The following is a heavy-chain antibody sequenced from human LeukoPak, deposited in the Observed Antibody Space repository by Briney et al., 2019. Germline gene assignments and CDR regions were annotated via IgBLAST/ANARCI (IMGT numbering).Heavy chain of an antibody. J-gene: IGHJ6*02. Sequence: GETLKITCKGSGYSFTRYWSACVRQMPGKSREWMAILYPVHSDTRYSPSFQGQVTLTAAKSITTAYLQWSSLKASDTAMYYCARRTDGMDVWGQGTTVTVS. CDR3: ARRTDGMDV. CDR1: GYSFTRYW. V-gene: IGHV5-51*01. CDR2: LYPVHSDT.